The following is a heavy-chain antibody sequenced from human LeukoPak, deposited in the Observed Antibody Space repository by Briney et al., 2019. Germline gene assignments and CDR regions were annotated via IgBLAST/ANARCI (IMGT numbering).Heavy chain of an antibody. V-gene: IGHV4-30-4*02. Sequence: SETLSLTCTVSGGSISSSSNYWGWIRQPPGKGLEWIGYIYYSGSTYYNPSLKSRVTISVDTSKNQFSLKLSSVTAADTAVYYCARDHSYYASDYWGQGTLVTVSS. CDR1: GGSISSSSNY. CDR2: IYYSGST. CDR3: ARDHSYYASDY. J-gene: IGHJ4*02. D-gene: IGHD2-2*01.